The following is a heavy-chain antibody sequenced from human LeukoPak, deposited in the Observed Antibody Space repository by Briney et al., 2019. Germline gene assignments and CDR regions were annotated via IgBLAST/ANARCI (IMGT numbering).Heavy chain of an antibody. CDR2: IYYSGST. J-gene: IGHJ3*02. CDR3: ARHSITMIVVLGAFDI. D-gene: IGHD3-22*01. V-gene: IGHV4-59*08. CDR1: GGSISSYY. Sequence: SETLSLTCTVSGGSISSYYWSWIRQPPGKGREWIGYIYYSGSTNYNPSLKSRVTISVDTSKNQFSLKLSSVTAADTAVYYCARHSITMIVVLGAFDIWGQGTMVTVSS.